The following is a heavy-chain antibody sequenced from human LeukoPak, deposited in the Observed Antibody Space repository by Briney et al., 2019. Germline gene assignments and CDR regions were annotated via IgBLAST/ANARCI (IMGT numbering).Heavy chain of an antibody. J-gene: IGHJ4*02. CDR3: ARDRGYYGSGSLDY. CDR1: GGTFSSYA. Sequence: SVKVSCKASGGTFSSYAISWVRQAPGQGLEWMGGIIPIFGTANYAQKFQGRVTITTDESTSTAYRELSSLRSEDTAVYYCARDRGYYGSGSLDYWGQGTLVTVSS. D-gene: IGHD3-10*01. V-gene: IGHV1-69*05. CDR2: IIPIFGTA.